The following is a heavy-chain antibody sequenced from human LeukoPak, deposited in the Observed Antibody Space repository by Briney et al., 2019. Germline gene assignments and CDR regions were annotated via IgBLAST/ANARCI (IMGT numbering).Heavy chain of an antibody. J-gene: IGHJ4*02. D-gene: IGHD6-13*01. V-gene: IGHV3-48*03. CDR3: ARVRTGIAPVGDDY. CDR2: ISSSGSTI. Sequence: GGSLRLSCAASGFTFSSYEMNWVRQAPGKGLEWVSYISSSGSTIYYADSVKGRFTISRDNAKNSLYLQMNSLRAEDTAVYYCARVRTGIAPVGDDYWGQGTLVTVSS. CDR1: GFTFSSYE.